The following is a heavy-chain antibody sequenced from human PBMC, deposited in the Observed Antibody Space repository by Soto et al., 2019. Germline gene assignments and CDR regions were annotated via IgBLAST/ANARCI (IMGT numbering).Heavy chain of an antibody. V-gene: IGHV3-21*01. J-gene: IGHJ6*02. Sequence: TGGSLRLSCISSGFTFRTYTMNWVRQAPGKGLEWVSGIRGFSPYTFYAESVKGRFTISRDNAKNSLYLQMDSLRAEDTAVYYCARDRGYDAHDYYYNAMDVWGQGTTVTVSS. CDR2: IRGFSPYT. CDR1: GFTFRTYT. CDR3: ARDRGYDAHDYYYNAMDV. D-gene: IGHD3-10*01.